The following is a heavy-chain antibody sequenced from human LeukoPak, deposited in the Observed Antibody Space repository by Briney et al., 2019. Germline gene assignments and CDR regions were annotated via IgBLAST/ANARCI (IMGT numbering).Heavy chain of an antibody. CDR3: ATNQGGGS. CDR2: INHSGST. V-gene: IGHV4-34*01. Sequence: KPSETLSLTCAVYGASFSDYSWSWVRQPPGEGLEWIGEINHSGSTNYNPSLNSRVTISVDTSKNQFSLKLASVTAADRAIYYCATNQGGGSWGQGTLLTVSS. J-gene: IGHJ5*02. D-gene: IGHD5-12*01. CDR1: GASFSDYS.